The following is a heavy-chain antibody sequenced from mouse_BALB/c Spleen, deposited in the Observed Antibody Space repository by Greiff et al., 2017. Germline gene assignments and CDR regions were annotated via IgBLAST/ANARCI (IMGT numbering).Heavy chain of an antibody. D-gene: IGHD1-1*01. J-gene: IGHJ4*01. V-gene: IGHV2-6-5*01. CDR3: AKHYYGSSYAMDY. CDR2: IWGGGST. Sequence: VMLVESGPGLVAPSQSLSITCTVSGFSLTDYGVSWIRQPPGKGLEWLGVIWGGGSTYYNSALKSRLSISKDNSKSQVFLKMNSLQTDDTAIYYCAKHYYGSSYAMDYWGQGTSVTVSS. CDR1: GFSLTDYG.